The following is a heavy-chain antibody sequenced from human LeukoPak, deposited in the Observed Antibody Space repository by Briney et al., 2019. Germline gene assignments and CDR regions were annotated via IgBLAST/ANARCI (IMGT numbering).Heavy chain of an antibody. CDR2: IYPDDSDT. CDR1: GYTFSTYW. D-gene: IGHD5-18*01. CDR3: VRLDSYGYGYVDY. Sequence: GESLKISREVSGYTFSTYWIGWVRQMPGKGLDWVAIIYPDDSDTRYYKSFQGQVSISVDRSNSTAYLQWSSLKASDTAMYYCVRLDSYGYGYVDYWGQGTLVTVSS. J-gene: IGHJ4*02. V-gene: IGHV5-51*01.